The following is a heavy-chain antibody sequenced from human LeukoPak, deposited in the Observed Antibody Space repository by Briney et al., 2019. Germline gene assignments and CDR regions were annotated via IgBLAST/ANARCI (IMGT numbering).Heavy chain of an antibody. D-gene: IGHD3-10*01. J-gene: IGHJ4*02. CDR1: GFTFSSYA. CDR2: ISGSGGST. CDR3: AKDNWVGEFPS. V-gene: IGHV3-23*01. Sequence: GGSLRLSCAASGFTFSSYAMSWVRQAPGKGLEWVSAISGSGGSTYYADSVKGRFTSSRDNSKNTLYLQMNSLRAEDTAVYYCAKDNWVGEFPSWGQGTLVTVSS.